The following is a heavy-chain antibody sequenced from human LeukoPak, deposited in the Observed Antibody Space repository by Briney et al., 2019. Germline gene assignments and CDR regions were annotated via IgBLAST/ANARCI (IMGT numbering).Heavy chain of an antibody. V-gene: IGHV4-59*01. CDR1: GGSSSSYY. CDR2: IYYSGST. D-gene: IGHD3-22*01. Sequence: SETLSLTCTVSGGSSSSYYWSWTRQPPGKGLEWIGYIYYSGSTNYNPSLKSRVTISVDTSKNQFSLKLSSVTAADTAVYYCARDPTGYREYYDSSCYYSGGYFDYWGQGTLVTVSS. J-gene: IGHJ4*02. CDR3: ARDPTGYREYYDSSCYYSGGYFDY.